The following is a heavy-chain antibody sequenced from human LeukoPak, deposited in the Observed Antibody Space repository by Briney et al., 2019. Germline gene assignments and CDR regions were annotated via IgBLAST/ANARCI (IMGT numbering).Heavy chain of an antibody. V-gene: IGHV3-74*01. Sequence: GGSLRLSCAASGFTFSSYWMRWVRQAPGKGLVWVSRINSDGSSTSYADSVKGRFTISRDNAKNTLYLQMNSLRVEDTAVYYCATFLGDSFGFDYWGQGTLVTVSS. J-gene: IGHJ4*02. CDR3: ATFLGDSFGFDY. CDR2: INSDGSST. D-gene: IGHD2-21*02. CDR1: GFTFSSYW.